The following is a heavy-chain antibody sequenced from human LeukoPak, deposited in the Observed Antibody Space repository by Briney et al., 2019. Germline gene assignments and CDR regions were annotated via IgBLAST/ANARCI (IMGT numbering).Heavy chain of an antibody. J-gene: IGHJ5*02. CDR2: ITSSSNYI. Sequence: GGSLRLSCVASGFTFRSYSVNWVRQAPGKGLEWVSSITSSSNYIYYADSVKGRFTISRDNAKNSLYLQMNSLRAEDTAVYYCAGGNFGYWFDPWGQGTLVTVSS. D-gene: IGHD4-23*01. V-gene: IGHV3-21*01. CDR3: AGGNFGYWFDP. CDR1: GFTFRSYS.